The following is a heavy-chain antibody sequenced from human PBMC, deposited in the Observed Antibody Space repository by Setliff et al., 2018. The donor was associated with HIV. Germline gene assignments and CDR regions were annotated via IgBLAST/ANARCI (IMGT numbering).Heavy chain of an antibody. J-gene: IGHJ6*02. D-gene: IGHD4-17*01. CDR1: GGSISSHY. V-gene: IGHV4-59*08. Sequence: PSETLSLTCTVSGGSISSHYWSWIRQPPGKGLEWIGSIHYSGSTNYNPSLKSRVTMSLDTSKNQVSLKLNSVTAADTAVYYCAGGPSVTMDQYYHAMDVWGQGTTVTV. CDR3: AGGPSVTMDQYYHAMDV. CDR2: IHYSGST.